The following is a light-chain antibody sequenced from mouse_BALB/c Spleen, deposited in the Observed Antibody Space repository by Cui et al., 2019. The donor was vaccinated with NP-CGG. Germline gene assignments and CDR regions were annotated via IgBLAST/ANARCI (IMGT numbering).Light chain of an antibody. Sequence: QAVVTQETAPPKSPGEPVTLTCRSSTGAVTTSNYANWVQEKPDHLFTGLIGGTNNRAPGVPARFSGSLIGDKAALTITGAQTEDEAIYFCALWYSNHWVFGGGTKLTVL. J-gene: IGLJ1*01. V-gene: IGLV1*01. CDR3: ALWYSNHWV. CDR2: GTN. CDR1: TGAVTTSNY.